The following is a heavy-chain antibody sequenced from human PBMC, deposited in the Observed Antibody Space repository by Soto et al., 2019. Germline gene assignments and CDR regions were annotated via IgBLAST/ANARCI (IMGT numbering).Heavy chain of an antibody. Sequence: QVQLQESGPGLVKPSETLSLTCTVSGASISGFYWSWIRKSAEKGLEWIGRIYATGTTDYNPSLKSRVMMSVDTSKKQFSLKLRSVTTADTAVYYCVRDGTKTLRDWFDPWGKGISVTVSS. J-gene: IGHJ5*02. D-gene: IGHD1-1*01. V-gene: IGHV4-4*07. CDR3: VRDGTKTLRDWFDP. CDR1: GASISGFY. CDR2: IYATGTT.